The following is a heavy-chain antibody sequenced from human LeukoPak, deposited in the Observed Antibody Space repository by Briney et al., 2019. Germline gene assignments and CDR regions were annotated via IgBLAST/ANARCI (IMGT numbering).Heavy chain of an antibody. V-gene: IGHV3-7*01. D-gene: IGHD5-12*01. CDR1: GFTFSSNW. CDR3: ARGAGGLRPLDC. Sequence: PRGSLRLSCVASGFTFSSNWMSWVRQAPGKGLGGVAYIREDGGETYYVDSVKGRFTSSRDNAKNSLYLQMNSLRVEDTAVYYCARGAGGLRPLDCWGQGTLVTVSS. J-gene: IGHJ4*02. CDR2: IREDGGET.